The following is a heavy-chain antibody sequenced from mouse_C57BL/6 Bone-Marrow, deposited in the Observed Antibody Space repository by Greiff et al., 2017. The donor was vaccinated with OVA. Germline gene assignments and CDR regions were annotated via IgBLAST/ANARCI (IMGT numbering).Heavy chain of an antibody. CDR1: GYSFTDYN. CDR2: INPNYGTT. V-gene: IGHV1-39*01. J-gene: IGHJ1*03. CDR3: AFYYGSSYRYFDV. D-gene: IGHD1-1*01. Sequence: EVKLVESGPELVKPGASVKISCKASGYSFTDYNMNWVKQSNGKSLEWTGVINPNYGTTSYNQKFKGKATLTVDQSSSTAYMQLNSLTSEDSAVYYCAFYYGSSYRYFDVWGTGTTVTVSS.